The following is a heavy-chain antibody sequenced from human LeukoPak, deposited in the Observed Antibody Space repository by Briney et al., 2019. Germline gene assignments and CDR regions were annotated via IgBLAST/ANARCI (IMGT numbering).Heavy chain of an antibody. CDR2: INPNSGGT. J-gene: IGHJ4*02. V-gene: IGHV1-2*02. CDR3: ARGRGSYSLDY. CDR1: RYTFAGYS. Sequence: ASVKVSCKASRYTFAGYSMHWVRQAPGQGLEWMGWINPNSGGTNYAQKFQGRVTMTGDTSISAAYMELSRLTSDDTAVYYCARGRGSYSLDYWGQGTLVTVSS. D-gene: IGHD1-26*01.